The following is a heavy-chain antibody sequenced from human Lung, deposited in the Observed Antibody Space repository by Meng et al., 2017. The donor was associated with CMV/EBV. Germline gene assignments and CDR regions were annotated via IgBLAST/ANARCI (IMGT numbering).Heavy chain of an antibody. CDR3: ARDRGQSIAARTPWFDP. D-gene: IGHD6-6*01. V-gene: IGHV3-30-3*01. CDR1: LTCSSDA. J-gene: IGHJ5*02. Sequence: LTCSSDARHGGGKAPGKGLEWVAVISYDGSNKYYADSVKGRFTVSRDNSKNTLYLQMNSLRAEDTAVYYCARDRGQSIAARTPWFDPWGQGTLVTVSS. CDR2: ISYDGSNK.